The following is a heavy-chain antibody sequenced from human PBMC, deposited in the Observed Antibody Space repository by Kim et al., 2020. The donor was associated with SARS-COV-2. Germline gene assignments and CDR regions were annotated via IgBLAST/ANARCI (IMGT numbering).Heavy chain of an antibody. J-gene: IGHJ4*02. Sequence: GGSLRLSCSASGFTFSSYAMHWVRQAPGKGLEYVSAISSNGGSTYYADSVKGRFTISRDNSKNTLYLQMSSLRAEDTAVYYCAKNIRGVAVAGTTIDDWGQGTMVTVSS. CDR3: AKNIRGVAVAGTTIDD. V-gene: IGHV3-64D*06. CDR2: ISSNGGST. D-gene: IGHD6-19*01. CDR1: GFTFSSYA.